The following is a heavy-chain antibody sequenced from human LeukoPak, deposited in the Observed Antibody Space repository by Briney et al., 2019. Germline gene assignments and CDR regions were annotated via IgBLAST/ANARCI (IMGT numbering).Heavy chain of an antibody. Sequence: PSETLSLTCTVSGGSISSSNYYWGWIRQPPGKGLEWIGSIYYSGRTLYNPSLKSRVTISVDTSKNQFSLKLSSVTAADTAVYYCARGQYYYDSSGYSYYLDYWGQGTLVTVSS. CDR1: GGSISSSNYY. CDR3: ARGQYYYDSSGYSYYLDY. V-gene: IGHV4-39*07. D-gene: IGHD3-22*01. CDR2: IYYSGRT. J-gene: IGHJ4*02.